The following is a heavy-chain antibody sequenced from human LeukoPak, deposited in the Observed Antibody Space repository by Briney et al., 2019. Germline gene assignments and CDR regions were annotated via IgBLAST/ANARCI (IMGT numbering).Heavy chain of an antibody. D-gene: IGHD3-22*01. CDR1: GYTFTNYG. CDR2: INPNSGGT. Sequence: ASVKVSCKASGYTFTNYGISWVRQAPGQGLEWMGWINPNSGGTNYAQKFQGRVTMTRDTSISTAYMELSRLRSDDTAVYYCARGQTTYYYDSSGYYLFDYWGQGTLVTVSS. V-gene: IGHV1-2*02. CDR3: ARGQTTYYYDSSGYYLFDY. J-gene: IGHJ4*02.